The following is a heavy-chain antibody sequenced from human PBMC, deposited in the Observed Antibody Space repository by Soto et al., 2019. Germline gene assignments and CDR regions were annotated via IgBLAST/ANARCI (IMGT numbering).Heavy chain of an antibody. Sequence: EVQLVESGGGLVQPGGSLKLSCAASGFTFSGSAMHWVRQASGKGLEWVGRIRSKANSYTTAYAASVKGRFTISRDHSKNTAYLQTKSLKSEDPGVYYCTSWDYSGYHSYWGQGTLVTVSS. CDR1: GFTFSGSA. J-gene: IGHJ4*02. CDR2: IRSKANSYTT. D-gene: IGHD5-12*01. CDR3: TSWDYSGYHSY. V-gene: IGHV3-73*02.